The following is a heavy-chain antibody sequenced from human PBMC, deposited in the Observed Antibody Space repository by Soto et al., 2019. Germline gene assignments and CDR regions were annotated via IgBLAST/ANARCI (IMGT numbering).Heavy chain of an antibody. V-gene: IGHV5-51*01. CDR3: ARGGLFYDYIWGTPKRGYYCYMDV. D-gene: IGHD3-16*01. J-gene: IGHJ6*03. CDR2: IYPGDSDT. CDR1: GYSFTSYW. Sequence: PGESLKISCKGSGYSFTSYWIGWVRQMPGKGLEWMGIIYPGDSDTRYSPSFQGQVTISADKSISTAYLQWSSLKASDTAMYYCARGGLFYDYIWGTPKRGYYCYMDVWGKGTTVTVSS.